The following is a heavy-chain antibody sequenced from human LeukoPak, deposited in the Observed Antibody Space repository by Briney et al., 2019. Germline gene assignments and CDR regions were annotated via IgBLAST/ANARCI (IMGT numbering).Heavy chain of an antibody. CDR2: IYSGGST. J-gene: IGHJ3*02. D-gene: IGHD2/OR15-2a*01. CDR3: ARGEYSGAFDI. Sequence: PGGSLRLSCAASGFTVSSNYMSWVRQAPGKGLEWVSVIYSGGSTYYADSVKGRFAISRDNSKNTLYLQMNSLRAEDTAVYYCARGEYSGAFDIWGQGTMVTVSS. CDR1: GFTVSSNY. V-gene: IGHV3-53*01.